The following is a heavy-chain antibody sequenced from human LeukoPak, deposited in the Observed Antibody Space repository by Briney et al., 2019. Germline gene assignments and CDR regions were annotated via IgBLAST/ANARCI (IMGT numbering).Heavy chain of an antibody. CDR2: IIPIFGTA. CDR3: ARVPLGNRYYYYYYMDV. J-gene: IGHJ6*03. Sequence: GSSVKVSCKASGGTFSSYAISWVRQAPGQGLEWIGGIIPIFGTANYAQKFQGRVTITTDESTSTAYMELSSLRSEDTAVYYCARVPLGNRYYYYYYMDVWGKGTTVTVSS. CDR1: GGTFSSYA. V-gene: IGHV1-69*05. D-gene: IGHD7-27*01.